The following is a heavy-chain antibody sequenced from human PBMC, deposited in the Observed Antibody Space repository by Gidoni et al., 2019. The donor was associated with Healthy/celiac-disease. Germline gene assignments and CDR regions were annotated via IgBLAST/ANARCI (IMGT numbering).Heavy chain of an antibody. V-gene: IGHV4-34*01. J-gene: IGHJ4*02. CDR3: ARVRISILTGYYPVHTLDY. CDR1: GGSFSGYY. Sequence: QVQLQQWGAGLLKPSETLSLTCAVYGGSFSGYYWSWIRQPPGKGLEWIGEINHSGSTNYNPSLKSRVTISVDTSKNQFSLKLSSVTAADTAVYYCARVRISILTGYYPVHTLDYWGQGTLVTVSS. D-gene: IGHD3-9*01. CDR2: INHSGST.